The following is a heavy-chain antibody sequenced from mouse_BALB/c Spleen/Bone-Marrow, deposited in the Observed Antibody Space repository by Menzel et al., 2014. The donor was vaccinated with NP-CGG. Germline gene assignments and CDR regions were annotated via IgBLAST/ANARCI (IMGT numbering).Heavy chain of an antibody. D-gene: IGHD2-3*01. CDR2: IRNKAKGFTT. V-gene: IGHV7-3*02. Sequence: EVMLVESGGGLVQPGGSLRLSCAASGFTFTDYYMSWVRQPPGKALEWLGFIRNKAKGFTTEYSASVKGRFTISRDNSQHILYLQMNTLRSEHSATYYCARDIIYCIYWYFDVWGAEPTVPVS. J-gene: IGHJ1*01. CDR3: ARDIIYCIYWYFDV. CDR1: GFTFTDYY.